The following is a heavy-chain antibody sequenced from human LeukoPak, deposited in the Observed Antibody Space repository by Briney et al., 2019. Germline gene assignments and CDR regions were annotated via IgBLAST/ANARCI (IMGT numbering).Heavy chain of an antibody. V-gene: IGHV3-7*01. D-gene: IGHD4-11*01. CDR2: INQGGSET. CDR1: EFSFSDFW. CDR3: TKGRSNHY. Sequence: GGSLRLSCAASEFSFSDFWMGWVRQAPGKGLEWVANINQGGSETYYVDSVKGRFTISRDNAKKSLFLQMNSLRAEDSAVYYCTKGRSNHYWGQGTLVTVST. J-gene: IGHJ4*02.